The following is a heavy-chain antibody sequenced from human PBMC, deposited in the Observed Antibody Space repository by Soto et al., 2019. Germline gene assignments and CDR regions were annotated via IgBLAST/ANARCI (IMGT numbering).Heavy chain of an antibody. CDR2: ISAYNGNT. V-gene: IGHV1-18*04. CDR3: ARVYYDSSGYYYVEGAYYYYGMDV. D-gene: IGHD3-22*01. J-gene: IGHJ6*02. Sequence: ASVKVSWKASGYTFTTYGTSWVRQAPGQGLKWMGWISAYNGNTNYAQKFQGRVTMTTDTSTNTAYMELRSLRSDDTAVYYCARVYYDSSGYYYVEGAYYYYGMDVWGQGTTVTVSS. CDR1: GYTFTTYG.